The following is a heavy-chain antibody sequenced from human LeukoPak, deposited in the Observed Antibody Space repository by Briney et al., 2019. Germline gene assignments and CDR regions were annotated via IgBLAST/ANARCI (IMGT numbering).Heavy chain of an antibody. V-gene: IGHV3-15*04. D-gene: IGHD6-6*01. CDR1: TFIFSDYA. J-gene: IGHJ4*02. CDR2: SAATPDGPIT. CDR3: VWSSTWNKRFYLDQ. Sequence: GGSLRLSCAASTFIFSDYAMTWVRQTPGKGLQWVARSAATPDGPITEYATPVRGRFTISRDDSRNMVYLQMRSLRTDDTAIYYCVWSSTWNKRFYLDQWGQGTLVTVSS.